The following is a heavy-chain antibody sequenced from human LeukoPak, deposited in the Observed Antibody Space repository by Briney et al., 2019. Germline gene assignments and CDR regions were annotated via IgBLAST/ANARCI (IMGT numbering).Heavy chain of an antibody. J-gene: IGHJ4*02. CDR1: GGTFSSYA. D-gene: IGHD3-3*02. CDR2: IIPILGIA. CDR3: AVILHFWSGTTPDY. Sequence: SVKVSCKASGGTFSSYAISWVRQAPGQGLEWVGRIIPILGIANYAQKFQGRVTITADKSTSTAYMELSSLRSEDTAVYYCAVILHFWSGTTPDYWGQGTLVTVSS. V-gene: IGHV1-69*04.